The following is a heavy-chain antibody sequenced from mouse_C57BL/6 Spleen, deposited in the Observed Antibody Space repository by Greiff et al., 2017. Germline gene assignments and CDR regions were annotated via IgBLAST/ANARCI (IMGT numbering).Heavy chain of an antibody. CDR2: ISGGGGNT. CDR3: ARQGYDGYYVPFAY. CDR1: GFTFSSYT. D-gene: IGHD2-3*01. J-gene: IGHJ3*01. Sequence: EVKLMESGGGLVKPGGSLKLSCAASGFTFSSYTMSWVRQTPEKRLEWVATISGGGGNTYYPDSVKGRFTISRDNAKNTLYLQMSSLRSEDTALYYCARQGYDGYYVPFAYWGQGTLVTVSA. V-gene: IGHV5-9*01.